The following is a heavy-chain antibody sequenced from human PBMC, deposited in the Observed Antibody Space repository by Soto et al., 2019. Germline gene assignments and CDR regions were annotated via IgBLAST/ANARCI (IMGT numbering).Heavy chain of an antibody. Sequence: GGSLRLSCAASKFTFSTYAMTWVRQAPGKGLEWVSDISGSVDNTYYADSVKGRFTISRDNSKSTLYLQMNSLRAEDTAVYYCAKDMVHCTGTRCARYFEKWGRGTVGIVSS. CDR1: KFTFSTYA. CDR3: AKDMVHCTGTRCARYFEK. J-gene: IGHJ4*02. CDR2: ISGSVDNT. V-gene: IGHV3-23*01. D-gene: IGHD1-1*01.